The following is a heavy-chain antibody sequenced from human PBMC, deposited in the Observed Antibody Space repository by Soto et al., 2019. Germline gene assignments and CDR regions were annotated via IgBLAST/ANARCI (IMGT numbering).Heavy chain of an antibody. V-gene: IGHV1-69*06. Sequence: GASVKVSCKASGGTFSRYAISWGRQAPGQGLEWMGGIIPIFGSTNYAQKFQGRVTITAEKSTSTAYMELSSLRSEDTAVYYCARGDNWNYNWFDPWGQGTLVTVSS. D-gene: IGHD1-7*01. J-gene: IGHJ5*02. CDR1: GGTFSRYA. CDR2: IIPIFGST. CDR3: ARGDNWNYNWFDP.